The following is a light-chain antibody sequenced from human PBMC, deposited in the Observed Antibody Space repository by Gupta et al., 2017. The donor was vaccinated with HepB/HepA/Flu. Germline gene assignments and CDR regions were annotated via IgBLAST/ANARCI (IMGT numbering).Light chain of an antibody. Sequence: EIVMTQSPGTLSVYPGERATLSCRASQSVSSNLAWYQQKPGQAPRLVIYGASTRATGIPARFSGSGSGTEFTLTISSRLSEDFAVYYCQHHSNWPPVTFGGGTKVEIK. CDR2: GAS. V-gene: IGKV3-15*01. CDR1: QSVSSN. J-gene: IGKJ4*01. CDR3: QHHSNWPPVT.